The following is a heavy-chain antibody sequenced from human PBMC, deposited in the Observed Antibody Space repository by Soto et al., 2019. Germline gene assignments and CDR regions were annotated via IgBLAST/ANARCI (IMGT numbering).Heavy chain of an antibody. D-gene: IGHD7-27*01. V-gene: IGHV1-2*02. Sequence: ASVKVSCKTSGYTFTGYYTHWVRQAPGQGLEWMGWMNPNSGGAYFAQKFQGRVTLTRDTSIGTAYIEVNSLTSDDTAVYYCTRENSENWDRFYDAFDIWGQGTTVTVSS. CDR2: MNPNSGGA. CDR3: TRENSENWDRFYDAFDI. J-gene: IGHJ3*02. CDR1: GYTFTGYY.